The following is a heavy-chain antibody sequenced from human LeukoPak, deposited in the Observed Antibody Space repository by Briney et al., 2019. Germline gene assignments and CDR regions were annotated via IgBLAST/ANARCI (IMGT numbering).Heavy chain of an antibody. CDR2: ISNSGST. J-gene: IGHJ6*03. V-gene: IGHV4-59*11. CDR1: GGSISSHY. Sequence: PSETLSLTCTVSGGSISSHYWTWIRQSPVKGLEWIGDISNSGSTSYNPSLKSRVTISIDTSKNQFTLKLSSVTAADTAVYYCGRDALVGYFSYYYMDVWGKGTTVTVSS. D-gene: IGHD2-15*01. CDR3: GRDALVGYFSYYYMDV.